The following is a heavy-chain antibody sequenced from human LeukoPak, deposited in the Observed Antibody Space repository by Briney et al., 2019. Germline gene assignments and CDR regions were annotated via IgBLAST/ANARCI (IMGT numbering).Heavy chain of an antibody. D-gene: IGHD4-17*01. CDR3: ARRAGEYSHPYGY. CDR1: GFTVSSNS. CDR2: IYSVGNT. Sequence: GGSLRLSCTVSGFTVSSNSMSWVRQAPGKGLEWVSFIYSVGNTHYSDSVKGRFTISSDNYKNNLYLQMNDLRDEDAAVDYCARRAGEYSHPYGYWGQRTLVTVSS. V-gene: IGHV3-53*01. J-gene: IGHJ4*02.